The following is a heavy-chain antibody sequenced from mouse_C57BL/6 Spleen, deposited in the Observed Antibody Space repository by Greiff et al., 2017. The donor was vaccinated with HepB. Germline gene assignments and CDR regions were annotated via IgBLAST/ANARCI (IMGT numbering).Heavy chain of an antibody. CDR3: ARNGYPHYWYFDV. CDR1: GYSITSGYD. J-gene: IGHJ1*03. CDR2: ISYSGST. V-gene: IGHV3-1*01. Sequence: EVKVEESGPGMVKPSQSLSLTCTVTGYSITSGYDWHWIRHFPGNKLEWMGYISYSGSTNYNPSLKSRISITHDTSKNHFFLKLNSVTTEDTATYYCARNGYPHYWYFDVWGTGTTVTVSS. D-gene: IGHD2-2*01.